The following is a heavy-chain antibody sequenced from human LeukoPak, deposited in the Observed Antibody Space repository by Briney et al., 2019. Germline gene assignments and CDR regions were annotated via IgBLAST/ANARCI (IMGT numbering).Heavy chain of an antibody. CDR2: IYYSGST. Sequence: SETLSLTCTVSGGSISSGSYYWSWIRQPPGEGLEWIGYIYYSGSTDYNPSLKSRVTISLDTSKNQFSLKLNSVTAADTAVYYCARRYYGSGSYPFDYWGQGTLVTVSS. CDR1: GGSISSGSYY. CDR3: ARRYYGSGSYPFDY. J-gene: IGHJ4*02. V-gene: IGHV4-61*01. D-gene: IGHD3-10*01.